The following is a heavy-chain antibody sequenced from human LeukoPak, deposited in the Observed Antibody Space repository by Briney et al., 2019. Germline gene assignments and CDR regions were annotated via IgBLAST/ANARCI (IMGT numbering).Heavy chain of an antibody. V-gene: IGHV3-48*03. CDR1: GFTFSSYE. Sequence: PGGSLRLSCVASGFTFSSYEVNWVPQAPGKGLEWLSYISGSGGTIYYADSVKGRFTISRDNAKNSLYLQMSSLTVEDTALYYCARVIAVAGYKIDAFDIWGEGTMVTVSS. CDR2: ISGSGGTI. J-gene: IGHJ3*02. CDR3: ARVIAVAGYKIDAFDI. D-gene: IGHD6-19*01.